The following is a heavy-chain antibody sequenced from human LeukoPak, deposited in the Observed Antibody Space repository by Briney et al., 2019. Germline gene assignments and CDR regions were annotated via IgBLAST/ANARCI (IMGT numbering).Heavy chain of an antibody. Sequence: GGSLRLSCAASGFTFSSYAMSWVRQAPGKGLEWVSAISGSGGSTYYADPVKGRFTISRDNSKNTLYLQMNSLRAEDTAVYYCAKVPHSSSWYAGYRWFDPWGQGTLVTVSS. D-gene: IGHD6-13*01. CDR1: GFTFSSYA. V-gene: IGHV3-23*01. J-gene: IGHJ5*02. CDR3: AKVPHSSSWYAGYRWFDP. CDR2: ISGSGGST.